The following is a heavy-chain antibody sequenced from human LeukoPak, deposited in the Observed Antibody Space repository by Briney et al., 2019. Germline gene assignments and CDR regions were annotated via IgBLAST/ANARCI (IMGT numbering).Heavy chain of an antibody. CDR2: IGTSGSII. CDR3: ARAHYDSGPYSFDY. CDR1: GFIFSSCE. J-gene: IGHJ4*02. D-gene: IGHD3-16*01. Sequence: GGSLRLSCAASGFIFSSCEMNWVRQAPGKGLEWVSYIGTSGSIIYYADSVKGRFTISRDNAKNSLYLQMNSLRAEDTAVYYCARAHYDSGPYSFDYWGQGTLVTVSS. V-gene: IGHV3-48*03.